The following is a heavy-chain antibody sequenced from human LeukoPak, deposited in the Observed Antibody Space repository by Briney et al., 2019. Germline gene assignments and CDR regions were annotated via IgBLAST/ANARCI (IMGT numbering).Heavy chain of an antibody. CDR1: GFTFSSYG. J-gene: IGHJ4*02. CDR3: AKDRDVAAADYYFDY. D-gene: IGHD6-13*01. CDR2: ISYDGSDK. Sequence: GGSLRLSCAASGFTFSSYGMHWVRQAPGKGLEWVAVISYDGSDKYYADSVKGRFTISRDNSKNTLHLQMNSLRAEDTAVYYCAKDRDVAAADYYFDYWGQGTLVTVSS. V-gene: IGHV3-30*18.